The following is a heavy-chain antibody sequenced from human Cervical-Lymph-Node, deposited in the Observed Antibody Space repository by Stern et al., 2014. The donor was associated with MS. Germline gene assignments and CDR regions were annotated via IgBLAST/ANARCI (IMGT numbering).Heavy chain of an antibody. CDR2: IFPGGSYI. CDR1: GYTFTSYW. V-gene: IGHV5-51*01. J-gene: IGHJ4*02. Sequence: EVQLGESGPEVKRPGESLKISCQASGYTFTSYWIGWVRQMPGKGLEWIAIIFPGGSYIRYSPSFQGQVTISADKSSSPAYLQWNNLKASDTAIYYCARQRYFDYWGQGTLVTVSS. CDR3: ARQRYFDY.